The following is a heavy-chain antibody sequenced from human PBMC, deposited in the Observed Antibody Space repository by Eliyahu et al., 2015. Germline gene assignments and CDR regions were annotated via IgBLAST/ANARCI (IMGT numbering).Heavy chain of an antibody. CDR1: GFTFRGSA. CDR2: IRSKADSYAT. J-gene: IGHJ4*02. CDR3: TKPTSGSYDNIHY. D-gene: IGHD1-26*01. Sequence: EVQLVESGGGLVQPGGSLKLSCAASGFTFRGSAMHWVRQASGKGLEWVGRIRSKADSYATAYAASVKGRLTISRDDSKNTVYLQMNSLKTEDTAVYYCTKPTSGSYDNIHYWGQGTLVTVSS. V-gene: IGHV3-73*01.